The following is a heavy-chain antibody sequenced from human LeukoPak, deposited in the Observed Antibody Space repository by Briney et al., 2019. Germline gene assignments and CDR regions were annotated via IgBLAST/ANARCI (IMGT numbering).Heavy chain of an antibody. D-gene: IGHD2-8*01. J-gene: IGHJ3*02. CDR2: IIPIFGTA. CDR1: GGTFSSYA. V-gene: IGHV1-69*06. CDR3: ARDPGSMAFDI. Sequence: GASVKVSCKASGGTFSSYAISWVRQAPGQGLEWMGGIIPIFGTANYAQKFQGRVTITADKSTSTAYMELSSLRSEDTAVYYCARDPGSMAFDIWGQGTMVTVSS.